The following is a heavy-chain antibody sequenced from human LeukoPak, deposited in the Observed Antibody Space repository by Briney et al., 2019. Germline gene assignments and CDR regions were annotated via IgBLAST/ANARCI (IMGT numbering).Heavy chain of an antibody. Sequence: GGSLRLSCAASGFTVSSNYMSWVRQAPGKGLEWVSAISTGGDTIYYADSVKGRFTVSRDNSKNTVFVEMNSLRAEDTAMYYCARGPYYGSGSHFSYYGMDVWGQGTTVTVSS. CDR1: GFTVSSNY. D-gene: IGHD3-10*01. CDR2: ISTGGDTI. V-gene: IGHV3-53*01. J-gene: IGHJ6*02. CDR3: ARGPYYGSGSHFSYYGMDV.